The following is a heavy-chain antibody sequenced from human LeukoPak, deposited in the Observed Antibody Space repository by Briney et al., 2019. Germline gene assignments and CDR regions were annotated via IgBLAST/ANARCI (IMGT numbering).Heavy chain of an antibody. CDR3: ARGNCRGGSCPPRAFYI. CDR2: ISHDGSNK. J-gene: IGHJ3*02. D-gene: IGHD2-15*01. Sequence: GGSLRLSCAASGFTFSSYGMHWVRQAPGKGLEWVAVISHDGSNKYYADSVKGRFTISRDNAKKTLSLKRNSLRAEDTAVYYCARGNCRGGSCPPRAFYIWGQGTMVTVSS. CDR1: GFTFSSYG. V-gene: IGHV3-30*03.